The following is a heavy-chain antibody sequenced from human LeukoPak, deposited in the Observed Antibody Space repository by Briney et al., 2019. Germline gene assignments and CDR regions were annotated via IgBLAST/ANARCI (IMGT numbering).Heavy chain of an antibody. CDR3: ARAARPRPYYYYMDV. J-gene: IGHJ6*03. D-gene: IGHD6-6*01. CDR1: GGSFSGYY. CDR2: INHSGST. V-gene: IGHV4-34*01. Sequence: SETLSLTCAVYGGSFSGYYWSWIRQPPGKGLEWIWEINHSGSTNYNPSLKSRVTISVDTSKNHFSLKLSSVTAADTAVYYCARAARPRPYYYYMDVWGKGTTVTVSS.